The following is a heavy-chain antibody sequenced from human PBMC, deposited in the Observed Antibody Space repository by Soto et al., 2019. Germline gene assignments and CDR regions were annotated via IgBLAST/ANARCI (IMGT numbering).Heavy chain of an antibody. V-gene: IGHV3-23*01. J-gene: IGHJ1*01. CDR2: ITGRTEDT. CDR3: VKGLSCGSDCYHYFEH. Sequence: HPGGSLRLSCAASGFTFTHYAMTWVRQPPGKGLEWVSSITGRTEDTYYTDSVKGRFTISRDKSKNTLSLQMNSVRADDTAVYYCVKGLSCGSDCYHYFEHWGQGTRVTVSS. CDR1: GFTFTHYA. D-gene: IGHD2-21*02.